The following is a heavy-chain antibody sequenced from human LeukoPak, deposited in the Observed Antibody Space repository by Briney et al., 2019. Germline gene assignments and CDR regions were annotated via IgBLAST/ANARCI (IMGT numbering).Heavy chain of an antibody. CDR2: ITPNSGGT. Sequence: PEASVKVSCKASGYTFTGYYLHWVRQAPGQGLEWMGWITPNSGGTNYAQRFQGRVTMTRDTSISTAYMELSRLRSDDTAVYYCAREAYDSGSFRTDYYYMDVWGKGTTVTISS. D-gene: IGHD3-10*01. V-gene: IGHV1-2*02. J-gene: IGHJ6*03. CDR1: GYTFTGYY. CDR3: AREAYDSGSFRTDYYYMDV.